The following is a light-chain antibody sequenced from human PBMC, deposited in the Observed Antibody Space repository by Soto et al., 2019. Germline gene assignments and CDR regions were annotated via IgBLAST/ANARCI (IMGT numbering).Light chain of an antibody. J-gene: IGLJ1*01. V-gene: IGLV2-14*03. CDR3: SSYSSSSTPYV. CDR1: SSDVGGYNS. Sequence: QSALTQPASVSGSPGQSITISCTGTSSDVGGYNSVSWFQQHPGKAPKLMIYDVDNRPSGVSNRFSASKSGNTASLTISGLQPEDEADYYCSSYSSSSTPYVFGTGTKVTVL. CDR2: DVD.